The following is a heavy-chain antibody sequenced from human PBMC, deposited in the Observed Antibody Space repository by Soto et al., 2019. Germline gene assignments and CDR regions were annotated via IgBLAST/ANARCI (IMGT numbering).Heavy chain of an antibody. CDR2: ISRDSGAI. Sequence: GGSLRLSCAASGFTFSSYSMNWVRRAPGKGLEWLAYISRDSGAIYYADSVKGRFTISRDNAKNSLLLQMNSLRDEDTAVYYCARDHNWAFDSWGQGTQVTVSS. D-gene: IGHD1-1*01. CDR1: GFTFSSYS. J-gene: IGHJ4*02. CDR3: ARDHNWAFDS. V-gene: IGHV3-48*02.